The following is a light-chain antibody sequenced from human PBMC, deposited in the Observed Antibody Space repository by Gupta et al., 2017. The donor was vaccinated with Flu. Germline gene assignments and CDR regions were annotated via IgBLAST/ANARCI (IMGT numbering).Light chain of an antibody. J-gene: IGLJ3*02. V-gene: IGLV2-14*01. CDR3: SAYTTSSTVV. Sequence: SSDVVNYNYVSWYQHHPGKAPELLFYEVSNRPSGVSDRFSGTKSGNTASLTISGLQADDEADYYCSAYTTSSTVVFGGGTKLTVL. CDR1: SSDVVNYNY. CDR2: EVS.